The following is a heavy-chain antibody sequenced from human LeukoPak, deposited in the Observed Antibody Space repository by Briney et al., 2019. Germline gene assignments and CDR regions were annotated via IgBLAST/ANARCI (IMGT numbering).Heavy chain of an antibody. V-gene: IGHV3-15*07. CDR3: ATEYYGAYNF. CDR2: IKSKAAGGTA. D-gene: IGHD4-17*01. J-gene: IGHJ4*02. Sequence: PGGSLRLACAVSGVTFTDAWMNWVRQAPGKGLEWVARIKSKAAGGTADYAAPVNGRFAISRDDSRDTLYLQMNSLKTEDIAVYFCATEYYGAYNFWGQGTLVTVSS. CDR1: GVTFTDAW.